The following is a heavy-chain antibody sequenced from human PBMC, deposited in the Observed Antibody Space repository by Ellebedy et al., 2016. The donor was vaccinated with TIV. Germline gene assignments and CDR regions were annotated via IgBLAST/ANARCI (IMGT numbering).Heavy chain of an antibody. CDR2: ISYSGST. J-gene: IGHJ6*02. D-gene: IGHD5-24*01. CDR3: ARGRRDGYTYYYYGLDV. CDR1: GGSISSSSYY. V-gene: IGHV4-39*01. Sequence: MPSETLSLTCTVSGGSISSSSYYRGWLRQPPGKGLEWIGSISYSGSTYYNPSLKSRVTISVDTSKNQFSLKLSSVTAADTAVYYCARGRRDGYTYYYYGLDVWGQGTTVTVSS.